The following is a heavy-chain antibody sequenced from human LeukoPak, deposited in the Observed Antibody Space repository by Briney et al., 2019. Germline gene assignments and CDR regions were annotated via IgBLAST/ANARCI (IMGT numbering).Heavy chain of an antibody. CDR3: ARGSGGINVVVPAGPFDY. V-gene: IGHV3-64*01. D-gene: IGHD2-2*01. J-gene: IGHJ4*02. CDR1: GFTFSSYA. Sequence: GGSLRLSCAASGFTFSSYAMHWVRQAPGKGLEYVSAISSNGGSTYYANSVKGRFTISRDNSKNTLYLQMGSLRAEDMAVYYCARGSGGINVVVPAGPFDYWGQGTLVTVSS. CDR2: ISSNGGST.